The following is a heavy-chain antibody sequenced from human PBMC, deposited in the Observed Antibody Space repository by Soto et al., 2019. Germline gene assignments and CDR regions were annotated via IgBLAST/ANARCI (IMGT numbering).Heavy chain of an antibody. D-gene: IGHD3-9*01. CDR2: IYYSGST. J-gene: IGHJ4*02. CDR3: AATRGYFDWLFDY. CDR1: GGSISSSSYY. V-gene: IGHV4-39*01. Sequence: SETLSLTXTVSGGSISSSSYYWGWIRQPPGKGLEWIGSIYYSGSTYYNPSLKSRVTISVDTSKNQFSLKLSSVTAADTAVYYCAATRGYFDWLFDYWGQGTLVTVSS.